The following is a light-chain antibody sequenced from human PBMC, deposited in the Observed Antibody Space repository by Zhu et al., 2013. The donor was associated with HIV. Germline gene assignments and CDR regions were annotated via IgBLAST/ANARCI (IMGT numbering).Light chain of an antibody. Sequence: EIVMTQSTATLSVSPGERATLSCRASQNVRSNLAWYQQKPGQAPRLLIYGASTRATDIPARFSGRGSGTDFILTISRLEPEDFAVYYCQQFGSSPLTFGGGTNVELK. CDR3: QQFGSSPLT. CDR1: QNVRSN. J-gene: IGKJ4*01. V-gene: IGKV3-15*01. CDR2: GAS.